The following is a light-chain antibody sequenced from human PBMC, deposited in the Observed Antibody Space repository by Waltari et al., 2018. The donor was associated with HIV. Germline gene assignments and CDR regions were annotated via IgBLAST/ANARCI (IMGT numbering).Light chain of an antibody. CDR3: AAWDGSLNGHVV. CDR1: SSNIGSNT. Sequence: QSVLTQPPSASGTPGQRVTISCSGSSSNIGSNTVNWYQQLPGTAPKLLIYSNNQRPSGVPDRFSGSKSGTSASLVISGLQSEDEADYYCAAWDGSLNGHVVFGGGTKLTVL. J-gene: IGLJ2*01. CDR2: SNN. V-gene: IGLV1-44*01.